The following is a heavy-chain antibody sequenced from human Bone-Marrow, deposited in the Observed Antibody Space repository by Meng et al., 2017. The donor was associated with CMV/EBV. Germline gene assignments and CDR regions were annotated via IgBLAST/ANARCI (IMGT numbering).Heavy chain of an antibody. Sequence: GSLRLSCTVSGGSISSSSYYWGWIRQPPGKGLEWIGSIYYSGSTYYSPSLKRRVTISVDTSKNQFSLKLSSMTAADTAVYYCARLTIPHGMDVWGQGTMVTVSS. D-gene: IGHD2-2*01. CDR1: GGSISSSSYY. CDR2: IYYSGST. J-gene: IGHJ6*02. V-gene: IGHV4-39*07. CDR3: ARLTIPHGMDV.